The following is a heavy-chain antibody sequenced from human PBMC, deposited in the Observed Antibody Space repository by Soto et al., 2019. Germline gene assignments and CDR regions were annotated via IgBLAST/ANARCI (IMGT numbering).Heavy chain of an antibody. CDR1: GGSFSGYY. CDR3: AALYDFWSGYYTDFDY. D-gene: IGHD3-3*01. V-gene: IGHV4-34*01. J-gene: IGHJ4*02. CDR2: INHSGRT. Sequence: PSETLSLTCAVYGGSFSGYYWSWIRQPPGKGLEWIGEINHSGRTNYNPSLKSRVTKSEDTSKNQFSQKLSYVTAADMVVYYCAALYDFWSGYYTDFDYWGQGTLVTVSS.